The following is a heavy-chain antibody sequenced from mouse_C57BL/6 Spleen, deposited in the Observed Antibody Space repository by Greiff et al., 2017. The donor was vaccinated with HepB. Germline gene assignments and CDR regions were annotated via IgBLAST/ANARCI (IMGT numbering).Heavy chain of an antibody. CDR3: ARKFGNWDYYFDY. CDR1: GYTFTSYW. D-gene: IGHD4-1*01. CDR2: IYPGSGST. V-gene: IGHV1-55*01. J-gene: IGHJ2*01. Sequence: VQLQQPGAELVKPGASVKMSCKASGYTFTSYWITWVKQRPGQGLVWIGDIYPGSGSTNYNEKFKSKATLTVDTSSSTAYMQLSSRTSEDSAVYYCARKFGNWDYYFDYWGKGTTLTVSS.